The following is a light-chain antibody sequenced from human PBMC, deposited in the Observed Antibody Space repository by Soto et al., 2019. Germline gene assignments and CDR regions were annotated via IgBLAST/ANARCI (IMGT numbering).Light chain of an antibody. J-gene: IGKJ3*01. CDR2: AAS. CDR1: QSVSRTY. Sequence: EIVLTQSPGTLSLSPGERATLSCRASQSVSRTYLAWYQQKPGLAPRLLIYAASSRATGIPDRFSGSGSGTDFTLTISRLEPEDSAVYYCQQADSSIFTFGPGTKVDSK. V-gene: IGKV3-20*01. CDR3: QQADSSIFT.